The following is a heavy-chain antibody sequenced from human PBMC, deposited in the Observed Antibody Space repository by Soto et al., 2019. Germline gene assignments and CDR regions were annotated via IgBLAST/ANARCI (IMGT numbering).Heavy chain of an antibody. J-gene: IGHJ6*02. Sequence: VGSLRLSCAASGFTFSSYAMHWVRQAPGKGLEWVAVISYDGSDKYYADSVKGRFTISRDNSKNTLYLQMNSLRAEDTAVYYCARDVRYSSSWYLNSYYYYGMDVWGQGTTVTVSS. CDR3: ARDVRYSSSWYLNSYYYYGMDV. CDR1: GFTFSSYA. V-gene: IGHV3-30-3*01. D-gene: IGHD6-13*01. CDR2: ISYDGSDK.